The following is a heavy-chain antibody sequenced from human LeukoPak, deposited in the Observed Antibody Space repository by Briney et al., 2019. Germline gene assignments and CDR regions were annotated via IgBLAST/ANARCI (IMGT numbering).Heavy chain of an antibody. D-gene: IGHD3-10*01. V-gene: IGHV7-4-1*02. J-gene: IGHJ4*02. Sequence: GASVRVSCKASGYPFSAHFLNWVRQAPGQGLEWMGNIDTTTGNPRYAQDFTGRFVFSSDTSVSTAYLQITSLKADDTAAYYCVRGTPTPGMDYWGQGTQVTVSS. CDR1: GYPFSAHF. CDR2: IDTTTGNP. CDR3: VRGTPTPGMDY.